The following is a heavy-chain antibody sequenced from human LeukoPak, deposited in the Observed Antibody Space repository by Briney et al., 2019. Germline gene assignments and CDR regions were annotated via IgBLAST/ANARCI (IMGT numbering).Heavy chain of an antibody. Sequence: ASVKVSCKASGYTFTGYYMHWVRQAPGQGLEWMGWINPNSGGTNYAQKFQGRVTMTRDTSISTAYMELSRLRSDDTAVYYCARDRENFWSGYYDGYYYYYYMDVWGKGTTVTVSS. CDR3: ARDRENFWSGYYDGYYYYYYMDV. D-gene: IGHD3-3*01. CDR2: INPNSGGT. CDR1: GYTFTGYY. J-gene: IGHJ6*03. V-gene: IGHV1-2*02.